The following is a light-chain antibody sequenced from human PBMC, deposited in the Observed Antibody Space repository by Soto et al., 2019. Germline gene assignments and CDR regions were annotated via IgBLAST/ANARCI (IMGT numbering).Light chain of an antibody. V-gene: IGKV1-5*03. CDR3: QQYNSFSRT. CDR1: QSISNW. Sequence: DIQMTQSPSTLSASLGDRVTITCRASQSISNWLAWYQQKPGKAPKLLIYKASSLESGVPSRFSGSRSGTEFTLTISSLQPDDFATYYCQQYNSFSRTFGQGTKVDIK. CDR2: KAS. J-gene: IGKJ1*01.